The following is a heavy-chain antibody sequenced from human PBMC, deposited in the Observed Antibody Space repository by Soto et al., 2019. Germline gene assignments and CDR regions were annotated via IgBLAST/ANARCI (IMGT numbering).Heavy chain of an antibody. V-gene: IGHV4-31*03. CDR1: GASINSGVYY. CDR2: IYYSGST. Sequence: QVQLQESGPGLVKPSQTLSLTCTVSGASINSGVYYWSWIRQHPGKGLEWIGYIYYSGSTYYNPSLKSRVTMSVDTSNNQFSVKLSSVTAADTAVYCCAREEVAYSGSVSYNSFDPWGQGTLVTVSS. CDR3: AREEVAYSGSVSYNSFDP. D-gene: IGHD3-10*01. J-gene: IGHJ5*02.